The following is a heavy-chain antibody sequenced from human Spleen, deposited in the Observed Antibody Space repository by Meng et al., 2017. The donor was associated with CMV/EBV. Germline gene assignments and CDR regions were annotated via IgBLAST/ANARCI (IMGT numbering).Heavy chain of an antibody. J-gene: IGHJ4*02. CDR3: ARAPKDCSGSTCSLYFDY. Sequence: GGSLRLSCAASGFTFSSYSMNWVRQAPGKGLEWVSYISSSSSTIYYADSVKGRFTISRDNAKNSLYLQMNSLRAEDTAVYYCARAPKDCSGSTCSLYFDYWGQGTLVTVSS. D-gene: IGHD2-15*01. V-gene: IGHV3-48*04. CDR1: GFTFSSYS. CDR2: ISSSSSTI.